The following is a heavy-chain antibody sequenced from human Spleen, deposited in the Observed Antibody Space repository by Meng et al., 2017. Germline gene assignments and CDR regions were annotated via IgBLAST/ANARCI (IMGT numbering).Heavy chain of an antibody. CDR3: ARDRYNWNYVVH. CDR1: GGSVSSDSYY. Sequence: SETLSLTCTVSGGSVSSDSYYWSWIRQPPGKGLEWIGYIYYSGSTNYNPSLKSRVAISVDTSKNQFSLKLSSVTAADTAMYYCARDRYNWNYVVHWGQGTLVTVSS. J-gene: IGHJ4*02. D-gene: IGHD1-20*01. CDR2: IYYSGST. V-gene: IGHV4-61*01.